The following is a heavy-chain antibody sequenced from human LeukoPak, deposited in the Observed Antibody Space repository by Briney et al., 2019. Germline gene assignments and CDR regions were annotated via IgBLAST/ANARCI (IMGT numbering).Heavy chain of an antibody. Sequence: PGRCLRLSCAASVFTFSSDGMHCVRQAPGKGLEWGSVISYDGSNKYYADSVKGRFTISRDNSKNTLYLQMHRLRAEDTAVYSCAKDLYYYDSSGSYFDCWGPGTLVTVSS. CDR2: ISYDGSNK. D-gene: IGHD3-22*01. CDR1: VFTFSSDG. V-gene: IGHV3-30*18. CDR3: AKDLYYYDSSGSYFDC. J-gene: IGHJ4*02.